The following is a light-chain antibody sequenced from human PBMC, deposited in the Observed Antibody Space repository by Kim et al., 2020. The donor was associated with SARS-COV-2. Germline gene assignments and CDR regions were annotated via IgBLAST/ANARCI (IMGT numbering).Light chain of an antibody. Sequence: PGQSITIYCTGTSSDVGSYNLVSWYQQHPGKATKLMIYEGSKRPSGVSNRFSGSKSGNTASLTISGLQAEDEADYYCCSYAGSYWVFGGGTQLTVL. CDR3: CSYAGSYWV. V-gene: IGLV2-23*01. J-gene: IGLJ3*02. CDR2: EGS. CDR1: SSDVGSYNL.